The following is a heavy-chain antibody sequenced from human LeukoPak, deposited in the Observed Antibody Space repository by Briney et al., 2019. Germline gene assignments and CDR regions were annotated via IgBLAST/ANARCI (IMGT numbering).Heavy chain of an antibody. V-gene: IGHV4-59*11. J-gene: IGHJ5*02. CDR3: ARGDSNRFDP. Sequence: SETLSLACTVSCGSISGHYWSWIRQPPGKGLEWIGYIYSMVSANYNSSLNIRFTMLVDTSKNQFSLKLSSVTAADTAVYYCARGDSNRFDPWGQGTPVIVSS. CDR2: IYSMVSA. D-gene: IGHD2-21*02. CDR1: CGSISGHY.